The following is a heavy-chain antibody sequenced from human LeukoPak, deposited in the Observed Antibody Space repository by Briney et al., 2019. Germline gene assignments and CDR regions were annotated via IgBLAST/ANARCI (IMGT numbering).Heavy chain of an antibody. V-gene: IGHV3-30-3*01. D-gene: IGHD1-7*01. CDR1: GFTFSSYA. J-gene: IGHJ4*02. CDR2: ISYDGSNK. Sequence: PGGSLRLSCAASGFTFSSYAMHWVRQAPGKGLEWVAVISYDGSNKYYADSVKGRFTISRDNSKNTLYLQMNSLRAEDTAVYYCARQTGTTSGLVYWGQGTLVTVSS. CDR3: ARQTGTTSGLVY.